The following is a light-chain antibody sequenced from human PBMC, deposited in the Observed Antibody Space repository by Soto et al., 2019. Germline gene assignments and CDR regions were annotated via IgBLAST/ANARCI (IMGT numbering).Light chain of an antibody. CDR1: YSNIETNY. V-gene: IGLV1-51*01. CDR3: GTWDSSLSAGV. Sequence: SVLTQPPSISATPGQKVTISCSGSYSNIETNYVSWYQQLPGTAPKLLIYDNTERPSGIPDRFSGSKSGSSATLGITGLQTGDEADYHCGTWDSSLSAGVFGPGTKVTVL. CDR2: DNT. J-gene: IGLJ1*01.